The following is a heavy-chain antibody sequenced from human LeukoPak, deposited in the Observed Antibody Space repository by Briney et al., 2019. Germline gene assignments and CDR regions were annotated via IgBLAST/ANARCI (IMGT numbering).Heavy chain of an antibody. Sequence: GGSLRLSCAASGITVGGNYMSWVRQAPGKGLECVSVIYSGGNTNYADSVKGRFTISRDNSKNTLYLQMNNLRAEDTAVYYCAKGGLLGYDSSAYYYPGYAFHIWGQGTRVTVSS. CDR3: AKGGLLGYDSSAYYYPGYAFHI. CDR2: IYSGGNT. V-gene: IGHV3-53*01. D-gene: IGHD3-22*01. J-gene: IGHJ3*02. CDR1: GITVGGNY.